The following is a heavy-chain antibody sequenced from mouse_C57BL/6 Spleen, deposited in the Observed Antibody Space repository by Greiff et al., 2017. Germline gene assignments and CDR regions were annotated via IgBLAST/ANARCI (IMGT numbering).Heavy chain of an antibody. V-gene: IGHV1-76*01. J-gene: IGHJ1*03. CDR3: ALKTGSSNWYFDV. D-gene: IGHD1-1*01. Sequence: VQLQESGAELVRPGASVKLSCKASGYTFTDYYINWVKQRPGQGLEWIARIYPGSGNTYYNEKFKGKATLTAEKSSSTAYMQLSSLTSEDSAVYFCALKTGSSNWYFDVWGTGTTVTVSS. CDR1: GYTFTDYY. CDR2: IYPGSGNT.